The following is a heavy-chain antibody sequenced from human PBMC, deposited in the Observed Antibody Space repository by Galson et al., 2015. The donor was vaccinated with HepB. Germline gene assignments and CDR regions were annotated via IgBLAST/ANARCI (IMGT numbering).Heavy chain of an antibody. V-gene: IGHV1-24*01. CDR3: ATGMLRFLDV. CDR2: FAPEHGET. CDR1: GYTLTELS. J-gene: IGHJ6*04. D-gene: IGHD3-3*01. Sequence: SVKVSCKVSGYTLTELSMHWVRQAPGKGLEWMGGFAPEHGETLYAQKLQGRVTLTEDTSTETAYMELISLRSEDTAVYYCATGMLRFLDVWGRGTTVTVSS.